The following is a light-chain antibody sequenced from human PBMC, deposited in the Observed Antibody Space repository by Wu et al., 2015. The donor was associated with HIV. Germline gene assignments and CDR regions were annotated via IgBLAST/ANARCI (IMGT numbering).Light chain of an antibody. CDR3: RNYNNYSLVT. J-gene: IGKJ4*01. V-gene: IGKV1-5*03. Sequence: DIQMTHSPSTLSTYVGDRVSITCRTSQSLTNWLAWYQQKPGKAPKYKALSLQSGVPSSFSGSGSGTEFTLTISSLQPDDFASSYCRNYNNYSLVTFDGGTKVEVK. CDR1: QSLTNW. CDR2: KAL.